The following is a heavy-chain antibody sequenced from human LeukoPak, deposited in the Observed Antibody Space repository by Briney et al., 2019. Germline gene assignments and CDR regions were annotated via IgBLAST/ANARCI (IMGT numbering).Heavy chain of an antibody. Sequence: ASVKVSCKDSGYTFTSYDINWVRQATGQGLECMGWMNPNSGNTGYAQKFQGRVTMTRNTSISTAYMELSSLRSEDTAVYYCARASSAEMDYYYYYMDVWGKGTTVTVSS. D-gene: IGHD3-22*01. CDR2: MNPNSGNT. V-gene: IGHV1-8*01. J-gene: IGHJ6*03. CDR3: ARASSAEMDYYYYYMDV. CDR1: GYTFTSYD.